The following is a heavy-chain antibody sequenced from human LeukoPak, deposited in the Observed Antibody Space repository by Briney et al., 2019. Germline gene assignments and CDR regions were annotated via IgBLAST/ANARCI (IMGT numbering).Heavy chain of an antibody. V-gene: IGHV4-39*01. J-gene: IGHJ4*02. Sequence: SETLSLTCTVSGGSISSSSYYWGWIRQPPGKGLEWIGSIYYSGSTYYNPSLKSRVTISVDTSKNQFSLKLSSVIAADTAVYYCARHGDSLTTPFDYWGQGTLVTVSS. D-gene: IGHD2-15*01. CDR1: GGSISSSSYY. CDR2: IYYSGST. CDR3: ARHGDSLTTPFDY.